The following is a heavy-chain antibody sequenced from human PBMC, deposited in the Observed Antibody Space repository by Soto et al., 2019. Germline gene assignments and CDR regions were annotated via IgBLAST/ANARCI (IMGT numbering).Heavy chain of an antibody. D-gene: IGHD2-2*01. CDR3: ARDSQGRIVGGQAASMGTAFDI. V-gene: IGHV1-18*01. Sequence: ASVKVSCKASGYTFTSYGIGWVRQAPGQGPEWMGWISAYNGNTNYAQKLQGRVTMTTDTSTSTAYMELRSLRSDDTAVYYCARDSQGRIVGGQAASMGTAFDIWGQGKMVTVS. J-gene: IGHJ3*02. CDR2: ISAYNGNT. CDR1: GYTFTSYG.